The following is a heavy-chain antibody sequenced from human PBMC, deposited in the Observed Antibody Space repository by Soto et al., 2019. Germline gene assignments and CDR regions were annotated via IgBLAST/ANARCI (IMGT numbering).Heavy chain of an antibody. Sequence: QVRLQESGPGLVKPSQTLSLTCTVSGDSISSGGYYWSWIRQHPGKGLEWIGNIYYSGDTYYNPSLKSRVTMSVDTSENLFSLKLSSVAAADTAVYYCARAWFGELHWFDPWGQGTLVTVSS. CDR1: GDSISSGGYY. J-gene: IGHJ5*02. CDR2: IYYSGDT. V-gene: IGHV4-31*03. CDR3: ARAWFGELHWFDP. D-gene: IGHD3-10*01.